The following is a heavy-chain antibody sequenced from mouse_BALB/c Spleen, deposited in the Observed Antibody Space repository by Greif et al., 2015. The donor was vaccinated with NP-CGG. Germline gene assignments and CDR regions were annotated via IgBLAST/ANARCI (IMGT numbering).Heavy chain of an antibody. Sequence: LVKTGASVKISCKASGYSFTGYYMHWVKQSHGKSLEWIGYISCYNGATSYNQKFKGKATFTVDTSSSTAYMQFNSLTSEASAVYYCARNYGNYVQFAYWGQGTLVTVSA. CDR2: ISCYNGAT. CDR1: GYSFTGYY. J-gene: IGHJ3*01. V-gene: IGHV1S34*01. CDR3: ARNYGNYVQFAY. D-gene: IGHD2-1*01.